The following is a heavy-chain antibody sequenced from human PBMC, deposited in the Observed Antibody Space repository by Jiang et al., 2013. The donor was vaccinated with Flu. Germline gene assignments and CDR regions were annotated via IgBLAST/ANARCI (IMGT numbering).Heavy chain of an antibody. CDR1: GFTFEDYG. V-gene: IGHV3-20*04. D-gene: IGHD6-13*01. J-gene: IGHJ4*02. Sequence: SGGGVVRPGGSLRLSCAASGFTFEDYGMTWVRQVPGKGLEWIADVNRNSGRTTYAESVRGRFTISRDNAKNSLYLHMDSLRAEDTALYYCARDLPSRSWTAFDYWGQGTLV. CDR2: VNRNSGRT. CDR3: ARDLPSRSWTAFDY.